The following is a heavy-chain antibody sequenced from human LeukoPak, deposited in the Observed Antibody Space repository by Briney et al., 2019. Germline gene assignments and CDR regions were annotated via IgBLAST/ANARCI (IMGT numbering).Heavy chain of an antibody. CDR1: GYTFTSYG. Sequence: ASVKVSCRASGYTFTSYGISWVRQAPGQGLEWMGWISAYNGNTNYAQKLRGRVTMTTDTSTSTAYMELSSLRSEDTAVYYCARDNSAGHSSGWGQGTLVTVSS. CDR2: ISAYNGNT. CDR3: ARDNSAGHSSG. J-gene: IGHJ4*02. D-gene: IGHD6-19*01. V-gene: IGHV1-18*01.